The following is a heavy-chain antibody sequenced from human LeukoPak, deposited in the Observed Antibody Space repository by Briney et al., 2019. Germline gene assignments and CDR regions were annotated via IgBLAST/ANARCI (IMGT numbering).Heavy chain of an antibody. J-gene: IGHJ6*02. D-gene: IGHD1-1*01. V-gene: IGHV3-49*04. Sequence: GRSLRLSCITSGFTFGDHAMTWVRQAPGKGLEWVGFIRSIGYGETTEYAPSVKGRFTISRDNSNSIAYLQMNSLNTEDTGIYCCARGPIQLWLHNGMDVWGPGTTVIVSS. CDR3: ARGPIQLWLHNGMDV. CDR2: IRSIGYGETT. CDR1: GFTFGDHA.